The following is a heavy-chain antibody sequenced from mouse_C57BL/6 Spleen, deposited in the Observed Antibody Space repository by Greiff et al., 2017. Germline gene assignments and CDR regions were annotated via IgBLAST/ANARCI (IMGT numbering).Heavy chain of an antibody. CDR3: ASYYSFYAMDY. CDR2: ISYDGSN. D-gene: IGHD2-12*01. V-gene: IGHV3-6*01. Sequence: EVKLEESGPGLVKPSQSLSLTCSVTGYSITSGYYWNWIRQFPGNKLEWMGYISYDGSNNYNPSLKNRISITRDTSKNQFFLKLNSVTTEDTATYYCASYYSFYAMDYWGQGTSVTVSS. J-gene: IGHJ4*01. CDR1: GYSITSGYY.